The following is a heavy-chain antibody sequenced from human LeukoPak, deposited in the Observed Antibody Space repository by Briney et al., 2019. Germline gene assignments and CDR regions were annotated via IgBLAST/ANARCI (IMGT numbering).Heavy chain of an antibody. CDR2: IIPIFGTA. CDR3: ASTTYYYGSGSYRFDY. D-gene: IGHD3-10*01. V-gene: IGHV1-69*05. J-gene: IGHJ4*02. CDR1: GGTFSSYA. Sequence: ASVKVSCKASGGTFSSYAISWVRQAPGQGLEWMGRIIPIFGTANYAQKFQGRVTTTTDESTSTAYMELSSLRSEDTAVYYCASTTYYYGSGSYRFDYWGQGTLVTVSS.